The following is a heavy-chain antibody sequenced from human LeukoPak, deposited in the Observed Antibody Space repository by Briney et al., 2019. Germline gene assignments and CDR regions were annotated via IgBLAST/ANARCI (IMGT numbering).Heavy chain of an antibody. Sequence: ASVKVSCKASGYTFTGYYMHWVRQAPGQGLEWMGWISAYNGNTNYAQKLQGRVTMTTDTSTSTAYMELSSLRSEDTAVYYCARAGIQLWSTPYYFDYWGQGTLVTVSS. D-gene: IGHD5-18*01. CDR2: ISAYNGNT. J-gene: IGHJ4*02. V-gene: IGHV1-18*04. CDR1: GYTFTGYY. CDR3: ARAGIQLWSTPYYFDY.